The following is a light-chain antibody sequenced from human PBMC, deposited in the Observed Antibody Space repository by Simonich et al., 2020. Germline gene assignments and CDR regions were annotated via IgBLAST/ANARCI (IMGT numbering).Light chain of an antibody. Sequence: QSALTQPPSASGSPGQSVTISCTGTSSDVGGYNYVSWYQQHPGKAPKLMIYEVSKRPSGVPYCFSGAKSGNTASLTGSGLQAEDEADYYCAAWDDSLSGWVFGGGTKLTVL. V-gene: IGLV2-8*01. CDR1: SSDVGGYNY. CDR2: EVS. J-gene: IGLJ3*02. CDR3: AAWDDSLSGWV.